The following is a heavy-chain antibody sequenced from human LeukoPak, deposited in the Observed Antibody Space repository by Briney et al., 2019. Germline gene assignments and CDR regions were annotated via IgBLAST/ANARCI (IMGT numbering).Heavy chain of an antibody. CDR2: IVGGGETT. CDR1: GFTFSQYT. V-gene: IGHV3-23*01. D-gene: IGHD3-9*01. CDR3: AKDRWILRFFDWLLSN. Sequence: GGSLRLSCAASGFTFSQYTMSWVRQAPGKGLEWVSAIVGGGETTFYADSVKGRFTISRDNSKNIMYLQMNSLRVEDTAVYYCAKDRWILRFFDWLLSNWGQGPLVTVSS. J-gene: IGHJ4*02.